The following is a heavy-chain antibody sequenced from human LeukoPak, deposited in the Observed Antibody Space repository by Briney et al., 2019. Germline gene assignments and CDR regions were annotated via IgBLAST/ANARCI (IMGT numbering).Heavy chain of an antibody. V-gene: IGHV4-34*01. CDR3: AGKRGCSSTSCSQTVDWFDP. CDR1: GGSFSGYY. CDR2: INHSGST. J-gene: IGHJ5*02. D-gene: IGHD2-2*01. Sequence: SETLSLTCAVYGGSFSGYYWSWIRQPPGKGLEWIGEINHSGSTNYNPSLKSRVTISVDTSKNQFSLKLSSVTAADTAVYYCAGKRGCSSTSCSQTVDWFDPWGQGTLVTVSS.